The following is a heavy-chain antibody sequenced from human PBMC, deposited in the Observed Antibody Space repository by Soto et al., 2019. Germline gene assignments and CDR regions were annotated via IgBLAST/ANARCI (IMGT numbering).Heavy chain of an antibody. V-gene: IGHV1-18*01. D-gene: IGHD3-22*01. CDR2: VSTYNTNT. CDR1: GYTFSDYG. J-gene: IGHJ4*02. Sequence: ASVKVSCKTSGYTFSDYGLAWLRQTPGQRPEWMGWVSTYNTNTSYAQKFQGRVTMTTDTSTTTTSMELRSLRSDDTAVYYCARELNTNSSAYYSFAYWGQGTLVTVSS. CDR3: ARELNTNSSAYYSFAY.